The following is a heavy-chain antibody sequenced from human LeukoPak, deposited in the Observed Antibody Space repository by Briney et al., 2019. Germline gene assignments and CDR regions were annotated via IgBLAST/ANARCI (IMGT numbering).Heavy chain of an antibody. J-gene: IGHJ4*02. CDR1: GGSISSSSYY. CDR3: ARSIGEHRKYYFDY. Sequence: SKTLSLTCTVSGGSISSSSYYWGWIRQPPGKGLEWIGSIYYSGSTYYNPSLKSRVTISVDTSKNQFSLKLSSVTAADTAVYYCARSIGEHRKYYFDYWGQGTLVTVSS. V-gene: IGHV4-39*07. CDR2: IYYSGST. D-gene: IGHD1-14*01.